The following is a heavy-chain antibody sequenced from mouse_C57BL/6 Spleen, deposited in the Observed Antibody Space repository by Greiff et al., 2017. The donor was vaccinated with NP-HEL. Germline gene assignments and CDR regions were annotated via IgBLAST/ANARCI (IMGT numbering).Heavy chain of an antibody. D-gene: IGHD1-1*01. V-gene: IGHV1-63*01. CDR3: ARYYGSTSWYFDV. CDR1: GYTFTNYW. CDR2: IYPGGGYT. J-gene: IGHJ1*03. Sequence: QVHVKQPGAELVRPGTSVKMSCKASGYTFTNYWIGWAKQRPGHGLEWIGDIYPGGGYTNYNEKFKGKATLTADKSSSTAYMQFSSLTSEDSAIYYCARYYGSTSWYFDVWGTGTTVTVSS.